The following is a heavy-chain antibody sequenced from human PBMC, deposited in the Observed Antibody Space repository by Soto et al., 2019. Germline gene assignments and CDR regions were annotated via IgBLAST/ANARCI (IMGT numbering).Heavy chain of an antibody. Sequence: SETLSLTCTVSGGSISGDGYYWSWIRQHPGKGLEWIGYIYYSGSTYYTPSLKSRVTISIDTSKNQFSLKLSSVTAADTAVYYFARAPQWLWFGESWYYFDYWGQGTLVTVSS. CDR3: ARAPQWLWFGESWYYFDY. CDR2: IYYSGST. J-gene: IGHJ4*02. CDR1: GGSISGDGYY. D-gene: IGHD3-10*01. V-gene: IGHV4-31*03.